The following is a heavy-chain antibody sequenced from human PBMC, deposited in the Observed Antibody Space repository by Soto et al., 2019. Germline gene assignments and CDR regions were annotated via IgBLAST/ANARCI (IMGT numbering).Heavy chain of an antibody. CDR2: MNTNSGNT. CDR3: ARGRGIRGIRYFDY. CDR1: GYTFTSYD. J-gene: IGHJ4*02. Sequence: QVQLVQSGAEVKKPGASVKVSCKASGYTFTSYDINWVRQATGQGLEWMGWMNTNSGNTGYAQKFPGRVTMTRNTSISTAYMELSSLRSEDTAVYYCARGRGIRGIRYFDYWGQGTQVTVSS. D-gene: IGHD6-13*01. V-gene: IGHV1-8*01.